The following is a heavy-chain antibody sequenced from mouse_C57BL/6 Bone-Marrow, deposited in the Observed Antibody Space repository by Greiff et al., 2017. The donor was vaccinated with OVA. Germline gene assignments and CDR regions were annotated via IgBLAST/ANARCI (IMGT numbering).Heavy chain of an antibody. CDR1: YTFTDYYM. J-gene: IGHJ1*03. D-gene: IGHD1-1*01. Sequence: VQLQQSGPELVKPGASVKMSCKASGYTFTDYYMHWVKQTPGTGLEWLGEISPGSGNTYYNEKFKGKATLTADTSSSTSYMQRRSMTSEDAAVYCCASRPPDYGSSYWYVDVWGTGTTVTVAS. CDR3: SRPPDYGSSYWYVDV. CDR2: SPGSGNTY. V-gene: IGHV1-83*01.